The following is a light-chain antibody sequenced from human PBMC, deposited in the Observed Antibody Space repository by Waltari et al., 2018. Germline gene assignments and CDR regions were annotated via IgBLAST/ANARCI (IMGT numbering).Light chain of an antibody. Sequence: QSALTQPPSPSGSPGQSVTISCTGTSSDIGPYNYVSWYQQHPGKAPKLLIYAVTERPSGVPDLFAGSKSGNTASLTISGLQADYDADYYCNSYADSKKFVFGTGTKVTV. CDR2: AVT. J-gene: IGLJ1*01. CDR3: NSYADSKKFV. V-gene: IGLV2-8*01. CDR1: SSDIGPYNY.